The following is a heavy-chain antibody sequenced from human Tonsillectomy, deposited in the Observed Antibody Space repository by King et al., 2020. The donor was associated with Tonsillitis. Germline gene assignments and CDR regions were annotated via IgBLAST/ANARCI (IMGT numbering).Heavy chain of an antibody. D-gene: IGHD3-16*01. V-gene: IGHV4-59*01. J-gene: IGHJ6*03. CDR2: IFDNGNT. Sequence: VQLQESGPGLVKPSETLSLTCTVSGGSISGYFWSWLRQPPGKGLEWIGYIFDNGNTNYNPSLKSRVTISVDTSNDQFSLKLNSVTAADTAVYYCARDMITFGESHSFYVDVWGKGTTVTVSS. CDR3: ARDMITFGESHSFYVDV. CDR1: GGSISGYF.